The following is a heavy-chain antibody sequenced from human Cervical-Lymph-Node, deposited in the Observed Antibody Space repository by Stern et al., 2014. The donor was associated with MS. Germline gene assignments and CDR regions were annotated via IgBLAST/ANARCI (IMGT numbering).Heavy chain of an antibody. CDR3: ARAPGRYCSGGSCYSGH. Sequence: EVQLVESGGGLVKPGGSLRLSCAASGFTFSSYSMTWVRQAPGKGLEWVSFINSSSSYIYYADSVKGRFTISRDNAKNSLYLQMNSLRAEDTAVYYCARAPGRYCSGGSCYSGHWGQGTLVTVSS. D-gene: IGHD2-15*01. CDR1: GFTFSSYS. V-gene: IGHV3-21*01. CDR2: INSSSSYI. J-gene: IGHJ4*02.